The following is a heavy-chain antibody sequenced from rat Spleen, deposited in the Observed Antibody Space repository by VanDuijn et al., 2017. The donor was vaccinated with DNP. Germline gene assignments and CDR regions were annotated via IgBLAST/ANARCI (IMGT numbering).Heavy chain of an antibody. D-gene: IGHD1-7*01. V-gene: IGHV5-31*01. CDR2: ISNTGDNT. J-gene: IGHJ2*01. CDR1: GFIFSNYW. Sequence: EVQLVESGGGPVQPGRSLKLSCVASGFIFSNYWMGWVRQAPGKGLEWVASISNTGDNTYYSDSVKGRFTISRDNAKSTLYLQMDSLRSEDTATYYCTTHTYWGQGVMVTVSS. CDR3: TTHTY.